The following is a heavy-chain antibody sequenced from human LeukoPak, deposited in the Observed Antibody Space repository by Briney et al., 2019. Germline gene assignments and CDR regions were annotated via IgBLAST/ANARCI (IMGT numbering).Heavy chain of an antibody. CDR2: ISGSGGIT. V-gene: IGHV3-23*01. CDR3: AKHLRQQDRNDAFDI. J-gene: IGHJ3*02. Sequence: PGGSLRLSCAASGFTFSSYAMTWVRQAPGKGLEWVSTISGSGGITYYADSVKGRFTISRDNSKNTLYLQMNSLRVEDTAVYYCAKHLRQQDRNDAFDIWGQGTTVTVSS. CDR1: GFTFSSYA. D-gene: IGHD6-13*01.